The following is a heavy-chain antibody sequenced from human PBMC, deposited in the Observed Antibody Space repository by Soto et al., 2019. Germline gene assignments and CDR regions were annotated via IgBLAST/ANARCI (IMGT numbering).Heavy chain of an antibody. CDR3: ARDTAMVKTRYYYYYGMDV. CDR1: GGSFSGYY. Sequence: SETLSLTCAVYGGSFSGYYWSWIRQPPGKGLEWIGEINHSGSTNYNPSLKSRVTISVDTSKNQFSLKLSSVTAADTAVYYCARDTAMVKTRYYYYYGMDVWGQGTTVTVSS. V-gene: IGHV4-34*01. D-gene: IGHD5-18*01. J-gene: IGHJ6*02. CDR2: INHSGST.